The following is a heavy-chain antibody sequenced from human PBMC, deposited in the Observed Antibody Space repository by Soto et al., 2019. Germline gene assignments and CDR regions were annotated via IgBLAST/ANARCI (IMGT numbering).Heavy chain of an antibody. CDR1: GGSISSYY. J-gene: IGHJ6*02. CDR3: ARRGSNSWKNRLDYYYGMDV. CDR2: IYYSGST. V-gene: IGHV4-59*01. Sequence: SETLSLTCTVSGGSISSYYWSWIRQPPGKGLEWIGYIYYSGSTNYNPSLKSRVTISVDTSKNQFSLKLSSVTAADTAVYYCARRGSNSWKNRLDYYYGMDVPGQGTKVTVSS. D-gene: IGHD6-13*01.